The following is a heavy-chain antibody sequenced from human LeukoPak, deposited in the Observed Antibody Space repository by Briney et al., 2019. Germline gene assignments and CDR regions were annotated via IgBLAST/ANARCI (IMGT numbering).Heavy chain of an antibody. CDR2: IDYSGST. D-gene: IGHD3-22*01. CDR1: GGSISSGDYY. V-gene: IGHV4-30-4*01. Sequence: SETLSFTCTVSGGSISSGDYYWSWIRQSPGKGLEWIGYIDYSGSTSYNPSLKSRVTISVDTSKNQFSLKLSSVTAADTAVYYCARDYDSSAYAVGPFDYWGQGTLFPVSS. CDR3: ARDYDSSAYAVGPFDY. J-gene: IGHJ4*02.